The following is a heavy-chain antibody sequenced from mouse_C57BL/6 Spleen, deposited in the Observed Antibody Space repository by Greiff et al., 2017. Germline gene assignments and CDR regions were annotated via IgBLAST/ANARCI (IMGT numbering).Heavy chain of an antibody. CDR3: ARRAPYYGSSYGYFDV. V-gene: IGHV3-8*01. CDR1: GYSITSDY. CDR2: ISYSGST. J-gene: IGHJ1*03. Sequence: EVQLVQSGPGLAKPSQTLSLTCSVTGYSITSDYWNWIRKFPGNKLEYMGYISYSGSTYYNPSHKSRISITRDTSKNQYYLQLNSVTTEDTATYYCARRAPYYGSSYGYFDVWGTGTTVTVSS. D-gene: IGHD1-1*01.